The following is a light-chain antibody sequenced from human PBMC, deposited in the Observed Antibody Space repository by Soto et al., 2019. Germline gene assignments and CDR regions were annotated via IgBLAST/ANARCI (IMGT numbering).Light chain of an antibody. CDR1: SSNIGSGYD. Sequence: QSVLTQPPSVSGAPGQRVTISCIGSSSNIGSGYDVHWYQQFPRTAPKLLISGDSNRPSGVPDRFSGSKSGTSASLAITGLQTEDEADYYCQSYDSGVTGSVFGTGTQLTVL. V-gene: IGLV1-40*01. CDR3: QSYDSGVTGSV. J-gene: IGLJ1*01. CDR2: GDS.